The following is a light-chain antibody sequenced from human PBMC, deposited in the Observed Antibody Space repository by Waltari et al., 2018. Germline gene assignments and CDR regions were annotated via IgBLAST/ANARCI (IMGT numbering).Light chain of an antibody. CDR2: AAS. J-gene: IGKJ3*01. V-gene: IGKV1-39*01. CDR3: QQSYSAPFT. Sequence: DIQMTQSPSSLSASVGDRVTITCPASQSISTYLNWYQQKPGKAPKLLIYAASSFQSGVPSRFSGSGSGTDFTLTISSLQPEDFATYYCQQSYSAPFTFGPGTKVDIK. CDR1: QSISTY.